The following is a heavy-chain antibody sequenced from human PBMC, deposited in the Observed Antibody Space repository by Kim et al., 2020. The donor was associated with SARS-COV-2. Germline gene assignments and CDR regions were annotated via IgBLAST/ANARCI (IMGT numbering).Heavy chain of an antibody. J-gene: IGHJ4*02. CDR3: ARDPHWESDYFDY. Sequence: YADSVKGRFTISRDNATNSLYLQMNSLRDEDTAVYYCARDPHWESDYFDYWGQGTLVTVSS. D-gene: IGHD1-26*01. V-gene: IGHV3-48*02.